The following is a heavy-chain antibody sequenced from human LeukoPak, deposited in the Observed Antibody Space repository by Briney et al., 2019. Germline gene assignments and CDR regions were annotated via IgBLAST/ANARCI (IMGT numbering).Heavy chain of an antibody. CDR3: AHKVAGRAFDI. D-gene: IGHD6-19*01. V-gene: IGHV3-30*03. Sequence: GGSLRLSCAASGFTFSSYGMHWVRQAPGKGLEWVAVISYDGSNKYYADSVKGRCTISRDNSKNTLYLQMNSLRAEDTAVYYCAHKVAGRAFDIWGQGTMVTVSS. J-gene: IGHJ3*02. CDR2: ISYDGSNK. CDR1: GFTFSSYG.